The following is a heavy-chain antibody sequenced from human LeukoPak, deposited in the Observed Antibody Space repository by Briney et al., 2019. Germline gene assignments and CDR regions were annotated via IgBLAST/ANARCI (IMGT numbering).Heavy chain of an antibody. Sequence: GGSLRLSCAVSGFTFTNYAMSWVRQAPGKGLEWVSAISGTGGSTYYADSVKGRFTISRDNSKNTLYLQMNSLRAEDTAVYYCAKVVGGIFDNWGQGTLVTVSS. CDR3: AKVVGGIFDN. CDR1: GFTFTNYA. J-gene: IGHJ4*02. D-gene: IGHD2-15*01. CDR2: ISGTGGST. V-gene: IGHV3-23*01.